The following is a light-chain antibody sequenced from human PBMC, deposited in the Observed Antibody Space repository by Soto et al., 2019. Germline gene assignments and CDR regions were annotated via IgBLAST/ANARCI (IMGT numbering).Light chain of an antibody. Sequence: QSVLTQPASVSGSPGQSITISCTGTSSDVGGYDFVSWYQLHPGKAPKLIIYEVTYRPSGVSDRFSGSKSGNTASLTISGLQAEDEADYYCSSYATDSRLFGGGTKAHRP. J-gene: IGLJ2*01. CDR3: SSYATDSRL. CDR1: SSDVGGYDF. V-gene: IGLV2-14*01. CDR2: EVT.